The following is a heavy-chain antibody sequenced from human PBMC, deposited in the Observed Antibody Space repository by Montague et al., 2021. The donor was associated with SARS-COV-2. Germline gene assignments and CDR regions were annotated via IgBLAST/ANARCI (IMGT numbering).Heavy chain of an antibody. V-gene: IGHV3-11*06. J-gene: IGHJ5*02. Sequence: SLRLSCAASGFNFSDYYITWVRQAPGKGLEWVAYISSSTTYTNYADPLKGRFTISRDNTKKSVYLQMNRLRAEDTGVYYCAREGHLATRPGWSNWFDPWGQGTLVTVSS. CDR2: ISSSTTYT. CDR3: AREGHLATRPGWSNWFDP. D-gene: IGHD6-6*01. CDR1: GFNFSDYY.